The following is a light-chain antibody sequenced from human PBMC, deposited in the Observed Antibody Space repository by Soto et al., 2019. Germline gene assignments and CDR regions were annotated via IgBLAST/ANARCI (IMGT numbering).Light chain of an antibody. CDR1: QDISDW. CDR2: AAS. CDR3: QQYFSYRA. V-gene: IGKV1D-16*01. Sequence: DIQMTQSPSSLSASVGDRVTITCRASQDISDWLAWYQQKPGKAPRLLIFAASNLHTEVPSRFSGSGSGTEFTLTISSLQPDDFATYYCQQYFSYRAFGQGTKVDIK. J-gene: IGKJ1*01.